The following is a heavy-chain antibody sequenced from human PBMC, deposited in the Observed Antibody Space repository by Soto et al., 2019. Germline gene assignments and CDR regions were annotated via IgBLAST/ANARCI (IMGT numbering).Heavy chain of an antibody. CDR1: GFSFDDYA. CDR3: AKEGGDAFDI. V-gene: IGHV3-9*01. J-gene: IGHJ3*02. Sequence: VQLVESGGGLVQPGRSLRLSCEASGFSFDDYAMHWVRQAPGKGLEWVSSINWNSGSIDYADSVKGRFTISRDNAKNSLYLQMNSLGTDDTALYYCAKEGGDAFDIWGQGTMVTVSS. CDR2: INWNSGSI.